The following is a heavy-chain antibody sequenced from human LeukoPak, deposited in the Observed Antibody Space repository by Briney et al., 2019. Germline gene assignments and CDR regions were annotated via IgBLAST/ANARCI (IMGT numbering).Heavy chain of an antibody. J-gene: IGHJ4*02. CDR3: AKGSGYSYGYEHDY. V-gene: IGHV1-18*01. Sequence: GASVKVSCKASGYTFTTYGITWVRQAPGQGLEWMGWTSGYNGDTNYAQKLQGRVTMTTDTSTSTAYMELRSLRSDDTAVYYCAKGSGYSYGYEHDYWGQGTLVTVSS. CDR1: GYTFTTYG. D-gene: IGHD5-18*01. CDR2: TSGYNGDT.